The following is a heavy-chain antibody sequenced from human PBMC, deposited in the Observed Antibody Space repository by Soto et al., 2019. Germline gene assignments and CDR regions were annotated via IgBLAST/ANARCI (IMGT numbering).Heavy chain of an antibody. D-gene: IGHD4-17*01. CDR2: IKSKTHGGTT. CDR1: GFTFSNAW. J-gene: IGHJ5*02. Sequence: GGSLRLSCAASGFTFSNAWMNWVRQAPGKGQESDGRIKSKTHGGTTDYAAPVKGRFTISRDDSKNTLYLQMNSLKTEDTAVYYCTASTVNNWFDPWGQGTLVTVSS. V-gene: IGHV3-15*07. CDR3: TASTVNNWFDP.